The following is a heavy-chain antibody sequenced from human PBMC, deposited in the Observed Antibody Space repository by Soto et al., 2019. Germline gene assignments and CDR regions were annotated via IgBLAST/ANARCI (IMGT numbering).Heavy chain of an antibody. V-gene: IGHV1-8*02. J-gene: IGHJ6*02. CDR3: ARGRYYGSGSPPRYYYYYYGMDV. CDR1: GYTFTSYG. Sequence: ASVKVSCKASGYTFTSYGINWVRQATGQGLELMGWMNPNSGNTGYAQKFQGRVTMTRNTSISTAYMELSSLRSEDTAVYYCARGRYYGSGSPPRYYYYYYGMDVWGQGTTVTVSS. D-gene: IGHD3-10*01. CDR2: MNPNSGNT.